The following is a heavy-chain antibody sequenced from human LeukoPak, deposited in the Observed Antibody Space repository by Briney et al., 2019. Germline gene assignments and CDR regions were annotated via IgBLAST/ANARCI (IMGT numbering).Heavy chain of an antibody. CDR3: AKEGIGDHNPDIDY. V-gene: IGHV3-23*01. CDR2: ISGSGGST. J-gene: IGHJ4*02. D-gene: IGHD4-17*01. CDR1: GFTFSSYA. Sequence: PGGSLRLSCAASGFTFSSYAMSWVRQAPGEGLEWVSAISGSGGSTYYADSVKGRFTISRDNSKNTLYLQMNSLRAEDTAAYYCAKEGIGDHNPDIDYWGQGTLVTVSS.